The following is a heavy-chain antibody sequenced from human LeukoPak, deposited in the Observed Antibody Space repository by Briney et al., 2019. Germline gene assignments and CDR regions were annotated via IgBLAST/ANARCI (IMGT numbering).Heavy chain of an antibody. D-gene: IGHD2-8*01. CDR1: GYSFISYG. CDR2: ISAYNCNT. CDR3: ARGGSWCTDGVCYYYFDY. V-gene: IGHV1-18*01. J-gene: IGHJ4*02. Sequence: ASVKVSCKGSGYSFISYGISWVRQAPGQGLEWMGWISAYNCNTNSAQKLQGRVTMTTDASTSTAYMELRSLRSDDTAIYYCARGGSWCTDGVCYYYFDYWGQGSLVTVSS.